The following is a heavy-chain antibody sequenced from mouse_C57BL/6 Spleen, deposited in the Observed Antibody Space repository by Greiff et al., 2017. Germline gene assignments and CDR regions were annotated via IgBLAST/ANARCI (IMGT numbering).Heavy chain of an antibody. V-gene: IGHV1-18*01. J-gene: IGHJ1*03. D-gene: IGHD2-5*01. CDR1: GYTFTDYN. CDR3: ARHYSNCNWYFDV. CDR2: INPTNGGT. Sequence: EVQLQQSGPELVKPGASVKIPCKASGYTFTDYNMDWVKQSHGKSLEWIGDINPTNGGTIYNQKFKGKATLTVDKSSSTAYMELRSLPSDDTAVYYCARHYSNCNWYFDVWGKGTTVTVSS.